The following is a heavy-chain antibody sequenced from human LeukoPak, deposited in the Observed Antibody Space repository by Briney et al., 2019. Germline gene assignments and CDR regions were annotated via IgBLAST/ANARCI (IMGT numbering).Heavy chain of an antibody. CDR3: AREVPHSWYLYYYYYMDV. J-gene: IGHJ6*03. Sequence: SETLSLTCTVSGGSISSGSYYWSWIRQPAGKGLEWIGRIYTSGSTNYNPSLKSRVTISVDTSKNQFSLKLSSVIAADTAVYYCAREVPHSWYLYYYYYMDVWGKGTTVTISS. CDR1: GGSISSGSYY. D-gene: IGHD6-13*01. V-gene: IGHV4-61*02. CDR2: IYTSGST.